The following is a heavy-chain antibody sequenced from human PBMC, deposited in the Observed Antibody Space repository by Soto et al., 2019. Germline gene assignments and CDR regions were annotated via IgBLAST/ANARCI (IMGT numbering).Heavy chain of an antibody. D-gene: IGHD3-10*01. V-gene: IGHV4-4*02. CDR1: GGSLSSSNW. J-gene: IGHJ5*02. CDR2: INHSGST. CDR3: ARTSGSGFRWFDP. Sequence: PSETLSLTCAVSGGSLSSSNWWSWVRQPPGKGLEWIGEINHSGSTNYNPSLKSRVTISVDTSKNQFSLKLSSVTAADTAVYYCARTSGSGFRWFDPWRQGTLVPVSS.